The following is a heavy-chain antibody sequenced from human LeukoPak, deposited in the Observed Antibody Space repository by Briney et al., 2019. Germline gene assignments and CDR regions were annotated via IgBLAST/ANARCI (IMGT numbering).Heavy chain of an antibody. CDR1: GFTFSSYG. CDR2: ISYDGSNK. J-gene: IGHJ4*02. CDR3: AKDRYYYGSGVAYFDY. D-gene: IGHD3-10*01. Sequence: GGSLRLSCAAPGFTFSSYGMHWVRQAPGKGLEWVAVISYDGSNKYYADSVKGRFTISRDNSKNTLYLQMNSLRAEDTAVYYCAKDRYYYGSGVAYFDYWGQGTLVTVSS. V-gene: IGHV3-30*18.